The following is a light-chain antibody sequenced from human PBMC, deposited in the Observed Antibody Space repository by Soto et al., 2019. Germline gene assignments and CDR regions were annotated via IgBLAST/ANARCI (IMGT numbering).Light chain of an antibody. J-gene: IGLJ1*01. CDR1: SSDVGGYNY. CDR2: EVS. Sequence: QSVLTQPPSPAGSPGQSVTISCTGNSSDVGGYNYVSWYQQHPGKAPKLMIYEVSKRPSGVPDRFSGSKSGNTASLTVSGLQAEDEADYYCSSYAGNKNVFGTGTKVTVL. CDR3: SSYAGNKNV. V-gene: IGLV2-8*01.